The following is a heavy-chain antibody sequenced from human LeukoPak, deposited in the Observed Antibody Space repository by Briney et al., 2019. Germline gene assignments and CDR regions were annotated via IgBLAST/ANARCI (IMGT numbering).Heavy chain of an antibody. CDR2: IHNNGAI. Sequence: GGSLRLSCVASGFNFRDHEMNWVRQAPGKGLECVSKIHNNGAISYANSVKGRFIISRDNARSSLYLQMNNLRAEDTALYFCAGETSTSDFNALDVWGQGTVVTVS. CDR1: GFNFRDHE. J-gene: IGHJ3*01. V-gene: IGHV3-69-1*01. CDR3: AGETSTSDFNALDV. D-gene: IGHD2-2*01.